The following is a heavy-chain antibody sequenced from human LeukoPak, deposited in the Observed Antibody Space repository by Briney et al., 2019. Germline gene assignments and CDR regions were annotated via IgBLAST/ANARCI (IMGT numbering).Heavy chain of an antibody. CDR2: ISGSGGST. D-gene: IGHD3-3*01. J-gene: IGHJ4*02. CDR3: AISTIFGVGRPYYFDY. Sequence: GGSLRLSCAASGFTFSSYAMSWVRQAPGKGLEWVSAISGSGGSTYYADSVKGRFTISRDNSKNTLYLQMNSLRAEDTAVYYCAISTIFGVGRPYYFDYWGQGTLVTVSS. V-gene: IGHV3-23*01. CDR1: GFTFSSYA.